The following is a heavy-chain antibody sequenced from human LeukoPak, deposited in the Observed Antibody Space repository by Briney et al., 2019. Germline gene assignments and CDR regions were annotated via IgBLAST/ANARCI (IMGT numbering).Heavy chain of an antibody. Sequence: SETLSLTCTVSGGSISSYYWSWIRQPAGKGLEWIGSIYYSGSTYYNPSLKSRVTISVDTSKNQFSLKLSSVTAADTAVYYCARDPPYYYDSSGYYHYFDYWGQGTLVTVSS. CDR3: ARDPPYYYDSSGYYHYFDY. J-gene: IGHJ4*02. D-gene: IGHD3-22*01. CDR2: IYYSGST. CDR1: GGSISSYY. V-gene: IGHV4-4*07.